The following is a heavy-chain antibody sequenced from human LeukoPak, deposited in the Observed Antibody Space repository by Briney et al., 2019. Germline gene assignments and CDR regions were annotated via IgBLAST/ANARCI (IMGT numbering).Heavy chain of an antibody. CDR1: GYTFTSYD. V-gene: IGHV1-2*02. J-gene: IGHJ4*02. Sequence: ASVKVSCKASGYTFTSYDINWVRQAPGQGLEWMGCINPNSGGTNYAQKFQGRVTMTRDTSISTAYMELSRLRSDDTAVYYCARDEPGYCSGGSCSGYWGQGTLVTVSS. D-gene: IGHD2-15*01. CDR2: INPNSGGT. CDR3: ARDEPGYCSGGSCSGY.